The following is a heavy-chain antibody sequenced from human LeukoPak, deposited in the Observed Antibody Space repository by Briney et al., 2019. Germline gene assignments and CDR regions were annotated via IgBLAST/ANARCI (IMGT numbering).Heavy chain of an antibody. D-gene: IGHD6-13*01. Sequence: GESLKISCKGSGYSFTSYWIGWVRQMPGKGLEWMGIIYPGDSDTRYSPSFQGQVTISADKSISTAYLQWSSLKASDTAMHYCARRLEGSGSRNWFDPWGQGTLVTVSS. V-gene: IGHV5-51*01. CDR2: IYPGDSDT. J-gene: IGHJ5*02. CDR1: GYSFTSYW. CDR3: ARRLEGSGSRNWFDP.